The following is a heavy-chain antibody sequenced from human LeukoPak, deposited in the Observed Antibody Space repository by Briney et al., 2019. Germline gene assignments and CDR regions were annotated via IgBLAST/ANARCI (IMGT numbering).Heavy chain of an antibody. V-gene: IGHV3-74*01. CDR1: GFTLSHYW. J-gene: IGHJ4*02. CDR2: LKHDGYST. CDR3: ARFVVVTATGYFDY. D-gene: IGHD2-21*02. Sequence: PGGSLRLSCTASGFTLSHYWMHWVRQAPGKGLVRVSLLKHDGYSTTYADFVKGRFTISRDNSKNTLYLQMNSLRAEDTAVYYCARFVVVTATGYFDYWGQGTLVTVSS.